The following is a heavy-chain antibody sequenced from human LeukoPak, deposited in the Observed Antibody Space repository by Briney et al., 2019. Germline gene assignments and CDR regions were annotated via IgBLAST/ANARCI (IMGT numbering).Heavy chain of an antibody. CDR1: GFTFSNAW. V-gene: IGHV3-15*01. J-gene: IGHJ5*02. CDR3: TTAQYCSGGSCYSAEKCNWFDP. CDR2: IKSKTDGGTT. Sequence: GGSLRLSCAASGFTFSNAWMSWVRQAPGKGLEWVGRIKSKTDGGTTDYAAPVKGRFTISRDDSKNTLYLQMNSLKTEDTAVYYCTTAQYCSGGSCYSAEKCNWFDPWGQGTLVTVSS. D-gene: IGHD2-15*01.